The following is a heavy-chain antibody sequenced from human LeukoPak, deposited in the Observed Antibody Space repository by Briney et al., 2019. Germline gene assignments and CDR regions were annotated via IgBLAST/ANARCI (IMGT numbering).Heavy chain of an antibody. CDR2: IRSKANSYAT. CDR3: TRQESSSWYYYYMDV. V-gene: IGHV3-73*01. Sequence: GGSLRLSCAASGFTFSGSAMHWVRQASGKGLEWVGRIRSKANSYATAYAASVKGRFTISRDDSKNTAYLQMNSLKTEDTAVYYCTRQESSSWYYYYMDVWGKGTTVTVSS. CDR1: GFTFSGSA. J-gene: IGHJ6*03. D-gene: IGHD6-13*01.